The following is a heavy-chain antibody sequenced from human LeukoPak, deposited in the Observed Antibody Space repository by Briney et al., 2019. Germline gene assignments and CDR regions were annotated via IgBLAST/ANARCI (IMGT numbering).Heavy chain of an antibody. D-gene: IGHD1-26*01. J-gene: IGHJ4*02. CDR1: GFTFSSYG. V-gene: IGHV3-33*08. CDR2: IWYDGSNK. CDR3: ARDTVTSGSYLWGVFDY. Sequence: GGSLRLSCAGSGFTFSSYGMHWVRQAPGKGLEWVAVIWYDGSNKYYADSAKGRFTISRDNSKNTLYLQMNSLRAEDTAVYYCARDTVTSGSYLWGVFDYWGQGTLVTVSS.